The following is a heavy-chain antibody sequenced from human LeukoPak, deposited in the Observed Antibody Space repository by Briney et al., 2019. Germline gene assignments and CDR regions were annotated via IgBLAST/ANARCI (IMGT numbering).Heavy chain of an antibody. CDR3: ARPYCNSASCYGNWYFDL. Sequence: GESLKISCKVSGYSFTTYWIAWVRQMPGKGLEWMGIIHPGDSDARYSPSFQGQVTISVDKSITTAYVQWSSLKASDTAMYYCARPYCNSASCYGNWYFDLWGRGTLVTVSS. V-gene: IGHV5-51*01. CDR2: IHPGDSDA. D-gene: IGHD2/OR15-2a*01. J-gene: IGHJ2*01. CDR1: GYSFTTYW.